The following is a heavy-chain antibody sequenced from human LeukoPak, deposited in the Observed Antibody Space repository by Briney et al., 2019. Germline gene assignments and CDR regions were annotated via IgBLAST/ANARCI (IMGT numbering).Heavy chain of an antibody. CDR1: GASFSDYF. D-gene: IGHD4-17*01. V-gene: IGHV4-34*01. CDR2: IKHGGDT. CDR3: ARGPHYYGDYISWFPEAXHI. J-gene: IGHJ3*02. Sequence: SGTLSLTCGVYGASFSDYFWSWIRQSPEKGLEWIGEIKHGGDTYYNPSPRGRVSISADTSKNQFSLMLTSVTAADTAVYYCARGPHYYGDYISWFPEAXHIWXXXTVXSVS.